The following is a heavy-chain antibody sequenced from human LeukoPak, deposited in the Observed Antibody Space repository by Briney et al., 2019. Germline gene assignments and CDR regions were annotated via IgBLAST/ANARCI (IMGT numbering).Heavy chain of an antibody. CDR3: ARTFLWFGELLSPDYFDY. CDR2: IYYSGST. D-gene: IGHD3-10*01. Sequence: SETLSLTCTVSGGSISSSSYYWGWIRQPPGKGLEWIGSIYYSGSTYYNPSLKSRVTISVDTSKNQFSLKLSSVTAADTAVYYCARTFLWFGELLSPDYFDYWGQGTLVTVSS. V-gene: IGHV4-39*07. CDR1: GGSISSSSYY. J-gene: IGHJ4*02.